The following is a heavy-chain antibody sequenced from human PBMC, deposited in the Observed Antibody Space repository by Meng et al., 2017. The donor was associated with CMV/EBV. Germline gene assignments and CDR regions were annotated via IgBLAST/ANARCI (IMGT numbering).Heavy chain of an antibody. V-gene: IGHV3-20*04. CDR3: AKVGSGSHWYYFDY. D-gene: IGHD1-26*01. CDR2: INWNGDST. CDR1: GFTFDDYG. Sequence: GESLKISCAASGFTFDDYGMSWVRQAPGKGLEWVSGINWNGDSTGYADSVKGRFTISRDNAKKSLYLQMNSLRAEDTALYYCAKVGSGSHWYYFDYWGQGTLVTVSS. J-gene: IGHJ4*02.